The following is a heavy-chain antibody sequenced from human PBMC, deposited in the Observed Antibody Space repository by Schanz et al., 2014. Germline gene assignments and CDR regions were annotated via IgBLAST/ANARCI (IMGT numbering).Heavy chain of an antibody. CDR1: GFTFSIYG. V-gene: IGHV3-23*04. D-gene: IGHD2-2*01. J-gene: IGHJ4*02. CDR3: AKAAPAATYLDS. CDR2: IRDSGDST. Sequence: EVQLVESGGGLVQPGGSLRLSCAASGFTFSIYGMSWVRQAPGKGLEWVSDIRDSGDSTHYADSVKGRFTISRDNAKNSLFLQMNSLSAEDTAVYYCAKAAPAATYLDSWGLGTLVTVSS.